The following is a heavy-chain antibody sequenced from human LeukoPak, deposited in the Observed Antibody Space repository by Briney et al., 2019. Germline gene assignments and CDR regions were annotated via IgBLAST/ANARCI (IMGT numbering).Heavy chain of an antibody. CDR2: ISYDGSNK. CDR1: GFTFSSYA. J-gene: IGHJ4*02. CDR3: ARDPVLDY. V-gene: IGHV3-30-3*01. Sequence: PGGSLRLSCAAPGFTFSSYAMHWVRQAPGKGLEWVAVISYDGSNKYYADSVKGRFTISRDNSKNTLYLQMNSLRAEDTAVYYCARDPVLDYWGQGTLVTVSS.